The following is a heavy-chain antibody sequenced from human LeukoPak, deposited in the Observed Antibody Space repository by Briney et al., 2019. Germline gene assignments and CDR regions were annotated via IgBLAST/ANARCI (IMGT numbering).Heavy chain of an antibody. CDR2: IYYSGST. CDR3: ATQSEKGYYYDSSGYGYNWFDP. V-gene: IGHV4-39*07. D-gene: IGHD3-22*01. CDR1: GGSISSSSYY. Sequence: PSETLSLTCTVSGGSISSSSYYWGWIRQPPGKGLEWIGSIYYSGSTNYNPSLKSRVTISVDKSKNQFSLKLGSVTAADTAVYYCATQSEKGYYYDSSGYGYNWFDPWGQGTLVTVSS. J-gene: IGHJ5*02.